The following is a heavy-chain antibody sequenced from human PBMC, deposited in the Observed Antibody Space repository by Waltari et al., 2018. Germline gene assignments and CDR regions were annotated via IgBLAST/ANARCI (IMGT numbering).Heavy chain of an antibody. J-gene: IGHJ5*02. V-gene: IGHV1-18*04. Sequence: QVQLVQSGAEVKKPGASVKVSCKTSGYTFTSYGISWVRQAPGQGLEWMGWSRGYNGYTHYAQRLQGRVTMTVDISTTTAYMELRSLTSDDTAMYYCTRHPDDFCGCYADQWFDPWGQGTLVTVSS. CDR1: GYTFTSYG. CDR3: TRHPDDFCGCYADQWFDP. D-gene: IGHD3-3*01. CDR2: SRGYNGYT.